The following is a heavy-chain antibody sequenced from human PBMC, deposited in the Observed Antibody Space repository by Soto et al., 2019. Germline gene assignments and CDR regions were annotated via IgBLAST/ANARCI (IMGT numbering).Heavy chain of an antibody. D-gene: IGHD6-13*01. CDR2: ISGSGGST. Sequence: EVQLLESGGGLVQPGGSLRLSCAASGFTFSSYAMSWVRQAPGKGLEWVSAISGSGGSTYYADSVKGRFTISRDNSKNTRYLQMNSLRAEDTAVYWAAAANWFDPWGQGTLVTVSS. CDR3: AAANWFDP. J-gene: IGHJ5*02. V-gene: IGHV3-23*01. CDR1: GFTFSSYA.